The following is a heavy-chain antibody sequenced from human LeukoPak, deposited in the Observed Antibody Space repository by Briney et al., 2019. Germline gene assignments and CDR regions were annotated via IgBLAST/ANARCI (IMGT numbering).Heavy chain of an antibody. Sequence: SETLSLTCTVSGGSISSSSYFWGWIRQPPGKGLEWIGSIYYGGNTHYNPSLKGRVTMSVDTSKNHFSLKLTSVTAADTAVYYCARLVGATPPDYWGQGSLVTVSS. CDR2: IYYGGNT. CDR3: ARLVGATPPDY. D-gene: IGHD1-26*01. J-gene: IGHJ4*01. CDR1: GGSISSSSYF. V-gene: IGHV4-39*07.